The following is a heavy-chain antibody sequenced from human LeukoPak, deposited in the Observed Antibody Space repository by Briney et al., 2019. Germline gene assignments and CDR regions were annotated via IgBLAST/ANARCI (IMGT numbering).Heavy chain of an antibody. CDR3: AELGITMIGGV. CDR2: ISGSGGTI. Sequence: GGSLRLSCAASGFTFSNYALSWVRQAPGKGLEWVSDISGSGGTIYYADSVKGRFTISRDNAKNSLYLQMNSLRAEDTAVYYCAELGITMIGGVWGKGTTVTISS. CDR1: GFTFSNYA. V-gene: IGHV3-23*01. J-gene: IGHJ6*04. D-gene: IGHD3-10*02.